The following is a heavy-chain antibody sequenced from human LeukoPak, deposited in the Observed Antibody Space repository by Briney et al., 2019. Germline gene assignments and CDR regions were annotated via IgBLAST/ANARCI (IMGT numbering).Heavy chain of an antibody. CDR2: INPYNTGT. CDR1: GYTFTGYY. D-gene: IGHD2-21*02. CDR3: ARDRDARRGMDV. J-gene: IGHJ6*02. V-gene: IGHV1-2*02. Sequence: ASVKVSCKASGYTFTGYYIHWVGQAPGQGLEWMGWINPYNTGTNFAQNFQGRVTMTRDTSISTVYMELGSLRSDDTAVYYCARDRDARRGMDVWGQGTTVTVSS.